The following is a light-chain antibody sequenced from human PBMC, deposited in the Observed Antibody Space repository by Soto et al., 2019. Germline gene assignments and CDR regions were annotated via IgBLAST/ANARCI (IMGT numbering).Light chain of an antibody. V-gene: IGKV3-11*01. J-gene: IGKJ4*01. CDR1: QSVSSY. CDR3: HQRSNWPLT. CDR2: DAS. Sequence: EIVLTQSPATLSLSPGERATLSCRASQSVSSYLAWYQQKPGQAPRLLIYDASNRATGIPARFSSSGSETDFTITISSLEPEDFAVYYCHQRSNWPLTFGGGTKVEIK.